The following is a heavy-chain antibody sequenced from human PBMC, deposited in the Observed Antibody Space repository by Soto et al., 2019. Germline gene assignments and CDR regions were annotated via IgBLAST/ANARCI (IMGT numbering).Heavy chain of an antibody. CDR2: ISAYNGNT. Sequence: QVQLVQSGAEVKKPGASVKVSCKASGYTFTSYGISWVRQAPGQGLEWMGWISAYNGNTNYAQKLQGRVTMTTDTARSTAYMELRSLRSDDTAVYYCARRGRAARPHWYYYYGMDVWGQGTTVTVSS. D-gene: IGHD6-6*01. CDR1: GYTFTSYG. V-gene: IGHV1-18*01. CDR3: ARRGRAARPHWYYYYGMDV. J-gene: IGHJ6*02.